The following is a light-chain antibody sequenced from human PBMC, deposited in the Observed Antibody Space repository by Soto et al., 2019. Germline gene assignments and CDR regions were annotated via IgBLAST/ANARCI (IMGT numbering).Light chain of an antibody. CDR3: QQYNSYPWT. J-gene: IGKJ1*01. Sequence: DIQMTQSPSTLSGSVGDRVTITCRASQTISSWLAWYQQKPGKAPKLLIYQASTLESGVPSIFSGSGSGTEFTLTISSLQPEDFATYDCQQYNSYPWTFGQGTKVEIK. CDR1: QTISSW. V-gene: IGKV1-5*03. CDR2: QAS.